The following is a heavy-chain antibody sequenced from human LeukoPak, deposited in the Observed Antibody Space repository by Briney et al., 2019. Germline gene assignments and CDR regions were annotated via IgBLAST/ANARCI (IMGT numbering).Heavy chain of an antibody. J-gene: IGHJ4*02. Sequence: GGSLRLSCAASGFTFSSYGMSWGRQAPGKGLEWVSVINSNSGNTFYADSVKGRFTISRDNFKNTLYLRMNSLRAEDTAVYYCAKGGYSYGYFDYWGQGILVTVSS. D-gene: IGHD5-18*01. CDR2: INSNSGNT. CDR3: AKGGYSYGYFDY. V-gene: IGHV3-23*01. CDR1: GFTFSSYG.